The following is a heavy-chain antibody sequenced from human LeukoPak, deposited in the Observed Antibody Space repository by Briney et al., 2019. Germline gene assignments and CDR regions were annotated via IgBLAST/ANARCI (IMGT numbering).Heavy chain of an antibody. CDR2: IYHSGST. CDR3: AKVSYGSGNWFDP. Sequence: KPSETLSLTCAVSGGSISSSNWWRWVRQPPGKGLEWIGEIYHSGSTTYNPSLKSRVTISVDKSENQFSLRLNSVTAADTAVYYCAKVSYGSGNWFDPWGQGTLVTVSS. J-gene: IGHJ5*02. V-gene: IGHV4-4*02. D-gene: IGHD3-10*01. CDR1: GGSISSSNW.